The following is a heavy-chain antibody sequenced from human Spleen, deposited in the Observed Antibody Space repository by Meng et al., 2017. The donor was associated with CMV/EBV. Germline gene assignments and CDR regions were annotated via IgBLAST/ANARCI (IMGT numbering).Heavy chain of an antibody. Sequence: SQTLSLTCAISGDSVSSNSAAWNWIRQSPSGGLEWLGRTYYRSKWSKWFNDYAISVKSRITINTDTSSKNQFSLQLNSVTPEDTAVYYCARQFSGGFDIWGQGTMVTVSS. J-gene: IGHJ3*02. D-gene: IGHD2-15*01. CDR2: TYYRSKWSKWFN. CDR3: ARQFSGGFDI. V-gene: IGHV6-1*01. CDR1: GDSVSSNSAA.